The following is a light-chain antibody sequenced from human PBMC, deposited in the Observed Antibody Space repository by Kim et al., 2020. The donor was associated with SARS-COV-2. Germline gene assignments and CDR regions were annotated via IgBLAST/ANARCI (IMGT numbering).Light chain of an antibody. CDR1: SSNIGSNI. V-gene: IGLV1-44*01. CDR3: AAWDDSLNGLWV. Sequence: QSVLTQPPSASGTPGQRVIISCSGSSSNIGSNIVNWYQQFPGTAPKLLIYSSNQRPSGVPDRFSGSKSGTSASLAISGLQSEDEGNYFCAAWDDSLNGLWVFGGGTQLTVL. J-gene: IGLJ3*02. CDR2: SSN.